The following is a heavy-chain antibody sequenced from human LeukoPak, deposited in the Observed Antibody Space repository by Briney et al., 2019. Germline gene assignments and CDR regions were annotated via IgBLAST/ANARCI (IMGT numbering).Heavy chain of an antibody. CDR2: ISGSGGST. CDR1: GFTFSSYA. V-gene: IGHV3-23*01. CDR3: AKDGTYYYDNRAEAFDI. D-gene: IGHD3-22*01. J-gene: IGHJ3*02. Sequence: PGGSLRLSCAASGFTFSSYAMSWVRQAPGKGLEWVSAISGSGGSTYYADSVKGRFTISRDNSKNTLYLQMNSLRAEDTAVYYCAKDGTYYYDNRAEAFDIWGQGTMVAVSS.